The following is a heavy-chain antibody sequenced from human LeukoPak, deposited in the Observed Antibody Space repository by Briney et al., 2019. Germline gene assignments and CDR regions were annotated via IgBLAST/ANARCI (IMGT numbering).Heavy chain of an antibody. CDR2: MNPNSGNT. CDR3: ARARARTVSLPGVYYYYYMDV. V-gene: IGHV1-8*03. Sequence: ASVKVSCKASGYTFTSYDINWVRQATGQGLEWMGWMNPNSGNTGYAQKFQGRVTITRNTSISTAYMELSSLRSEDTAVYYCARARARTVSLPGVYYYYYMDVWGKGTTVTVSS. D-gene: IGHD4-17*01. CDR1: GYTFTSYD. J-gene: IGHJ6*03.